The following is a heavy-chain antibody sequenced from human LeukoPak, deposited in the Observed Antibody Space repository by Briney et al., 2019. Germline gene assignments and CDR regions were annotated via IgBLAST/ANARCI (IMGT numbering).Heavy chain of an antibody. CDR2: IKQDESEK. CDR1: GFTFGSYW. J-gene: IGHJ4*02. CDR3: ARCNYYDSSGYPTSCES. V-gene: IGHV3-7*01. D-gene: IGHD3-22*01. Sequence: PGGSLRLSCAASGFTFGSYWMTWVRQAPGKGLERVANIKQDESEKYYVDSVRGRFTISRDNAKNSLYLQMNSLRAEDTAVYYCARCNYYDSSGYPTSCESWGQGTLVTVSS.